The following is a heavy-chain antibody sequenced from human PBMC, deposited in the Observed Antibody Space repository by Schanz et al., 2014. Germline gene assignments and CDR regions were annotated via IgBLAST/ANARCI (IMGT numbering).Heavy chain of an antibody. V-gene: IGHV3-33*08. CDR1: GFTFSNYG. CDR3: ARDAVALVPEYFMDV. Sequence: QVQLVESGGGVVQPGRSLRLSCAASGFTFSNYGLVWVRQAPGKGPEWVALVWSDGNTKYYVDSVKGRFTISRDNSMNTLHLQMDGLRVEDTAVYYCARDAVALVPEYFMDVWGKGTPVTVSS. CDR2: VWSDGNTK. J-gene: IGHJ6*03. D-gene: IGHD2-15*01.